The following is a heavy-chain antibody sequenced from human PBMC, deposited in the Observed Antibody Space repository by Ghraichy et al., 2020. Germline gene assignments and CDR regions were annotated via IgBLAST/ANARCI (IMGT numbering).Heavy chain of an antibody. J-gene: IGHJ4*02. D-gene: IGHD3-3*01. CDR3: TTDGGFLEWLLSYDY. V-gene: IGHV3-15*01. Sequence: GESLNISCAASGFTFSNAWMSWFRQAPGKGLEWVGRIKSKTDGGTTDYAAPVKGRFTISRDDSKNTLYLQMNSLKTEDTAVYYCTTDGGFLEWLLSYDYWGKGTMV. CDR2: IKSKTDGGTT. CDR1: GFTFSNAW.